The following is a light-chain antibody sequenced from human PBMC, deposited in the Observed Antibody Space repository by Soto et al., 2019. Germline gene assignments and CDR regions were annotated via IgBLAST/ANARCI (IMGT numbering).Light chain of an antibody. J-gene: IGKJ1*01. CDR1: QALSNY. CDR2: SAS. V-gene: IGKV1-9*01. CDR3: QHYNSYSEA. Sequence: IQFAHFSSFLSASVLGTVTIPWRASQALSNYLAWYQQKPGKAPDLLIYSASTLQSGVPSRFSGSGSGTEFTLTISSLQPDDFATYYCQHYNSYSEAFGQGTKVDIK.